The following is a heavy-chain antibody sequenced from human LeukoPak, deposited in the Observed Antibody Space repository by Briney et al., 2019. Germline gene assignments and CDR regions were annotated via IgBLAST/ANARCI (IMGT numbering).Heavy chain of an antibody. Sequence: SETLSLTCTVSGVSISSSSYHWDWIRQPPGKGLEWIGSIYDSGSTYYSPSLKSRVTISVDTSKNQFSLKLNSVTAADAAVYYCTRQVLHTAMDYWGQGTLVTVSS. CDR2: IYDSGST. D-gene: IGHD5-18*01. J-gene: IGHJ4*02. V-gene: IGHV4-39*01. CDR3: TRQVLHTAMDY. CDR1: GVSISSSSYH.